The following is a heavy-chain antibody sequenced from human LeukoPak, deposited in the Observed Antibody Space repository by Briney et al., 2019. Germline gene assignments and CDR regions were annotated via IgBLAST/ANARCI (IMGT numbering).Heavy chain of an antibody. CDR1: GFTFSSYA. CDR3: AKSKKTGITMVRGKTTYYFDY. D-gene: IGHD3-10*01. V-gene: IGHV3-23*01. CDR2: ISGSGGST. Sequence: GGSLRLSCAASGFTFSSYAMSWVRQAPGKGLKWVSAISGSGGSTYYADSVKGRFTISRDNSKNTLYLQMNSLRAEDTAVYYCAKSKKTGITMVRGKTTYYFDYWGQGTLVTVSS. J-gene: IGHJ4*02.